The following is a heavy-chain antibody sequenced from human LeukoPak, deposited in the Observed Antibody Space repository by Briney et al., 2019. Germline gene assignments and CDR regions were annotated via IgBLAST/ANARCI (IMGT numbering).Heavy chain of an antibody. Sequence: ASVKVSCKASGYTFTSYYMHWVRQAPGQGLEWMGIINPSGGSTGYAQKFQGRVTMARDTSTSTVYMELSSLRSEDTAVYYCARDGVYDSSGYLNWFDPWGQGTLVTVSS. CDR2: INPSGGST. CDR1: GYTFTSYY. D-gene: IGHD3-22*01. J-gene: IGHJ5*02. CDR3: ARDGVYDSSGYLNWFDP. V-gene: IGHV1-46*03.